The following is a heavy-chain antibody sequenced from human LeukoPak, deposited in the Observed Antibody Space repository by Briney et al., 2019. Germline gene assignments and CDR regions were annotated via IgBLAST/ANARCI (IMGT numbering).Heavy chain of an antibody. V-gene: IGHV3-21*01. CDR2: ISSSSSYI. Sequence: GGSLRLSCAASGFTFSSYSMNWVRQAPGKGLEWVSSISSSSSYIYYADSVKGRFTISRDNAKNSLYLQMNSLRAEDTAVYYCAREYYYGSGSFTAPLIDYWGQGTLVTVSS. CDR1: GFTFSSYS. D-gene: IGHD3-10*01. J-gene: IGHJ4*02. CDR3: AREYYYGSGSFTAPLIDY.